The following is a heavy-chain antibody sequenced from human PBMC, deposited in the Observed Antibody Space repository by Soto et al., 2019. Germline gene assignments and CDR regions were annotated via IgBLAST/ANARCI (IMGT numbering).Heavy chain of an antibody. CDR3: ARQPTTDDTALLFDY. Sequence: SETLSLTCNVSGGSISTSRSYWAWIRQPPGKGLEWLANIFYSGSTYYNPSLVSRVTVSVDTSKNEFSLKLRSVTAADTAVYYCARQPTTDDTALLFDYWRQGSLVTVSS. CDR1: GGSISTSRSY. V-gene: IGHV4-39*01. J-gene: IGHJ4*02. CDR2: IFYSGST. D-gene: IGHD3-22*01.